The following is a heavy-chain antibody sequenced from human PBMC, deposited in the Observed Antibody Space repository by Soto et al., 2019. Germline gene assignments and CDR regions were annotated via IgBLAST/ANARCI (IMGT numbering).Heavy chain of an antibody. CDR2: ISHCGTT. CDR1: GGSISSGNYY. Sequence: QVQLQESGPGLVKPSQTLSLTCTVSGGSISSGNYYWCWIRQPPGKGLEWIGYISHCGTTYYNPSLKSRITISVDTSKNQSSLKLSSVTAADTAVYYCARDLSDYNGMDVWGQGTTVTVSS. J-gene: IGHJ6*02. V-gene: IGHV4-30-4*01. D-gene: IGHD3-16*02. CDR3: ARDLSDYNGMDV.